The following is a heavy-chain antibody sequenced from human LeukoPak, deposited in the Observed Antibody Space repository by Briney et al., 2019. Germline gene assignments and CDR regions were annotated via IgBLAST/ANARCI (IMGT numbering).Heavy chain of an antibody. Sequence: SETLSLTCAVYGGSSSGYYWSWIRQPPGKGLEWIGEINHSGSTNYNPSLKSRVTISVDTSKNQFSLKLSSVTAADTAVYYCARGFYYGSGSLLRGGYYFDYWGQGTLVTVSS. V-gene: IGHV4-34*01. J-gene: IGHJ4*02. CDR3: ARGFYYGSGSLLRGGYYFDY. CDR1: GGSSSGYY. CDR2: INHSGST. D-gene: IGHD3-10*01.